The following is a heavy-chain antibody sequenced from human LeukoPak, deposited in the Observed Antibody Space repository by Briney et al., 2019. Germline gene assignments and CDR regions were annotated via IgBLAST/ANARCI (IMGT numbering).Heavy chain of an antibody. CDR1: GGSISSSSYY. J-gene: IGHJ3*02. D-gene: IGHD2-2*02. CDR2: IYYSGST. V-gene: IGHV4-39*01. Sequence: SETLSLTCTVSGGSISSSSYYWGRIRQPPGKGLEWIGSIYYSGSTYYNPSLKSRVTISVDTSKNQFSLKLSSVTAADTAVYYWARHCSSTSCYKFVVFDIGAQGTMVTV. CDR3: ARHCSSTSCYKFVVFDI.